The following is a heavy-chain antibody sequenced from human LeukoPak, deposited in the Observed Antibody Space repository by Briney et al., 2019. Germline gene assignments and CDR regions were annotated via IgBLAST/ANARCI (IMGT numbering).Heavy chain of an antibody. CDR3: ARVGGHCSSASCYGSY. J-gene: IGHJ4*02. Sequence: SVKVSCKASGGTFSSYPIIWVRQAPGQGLEWMIGIIPIFGTANYAQKFQGRVTITADESTTTAYMELSSLRSEDSAVYYCARVGGHCSSASCYGSYWGQGTLVSVSS. V-gene: IGHV1-69*13. CDR2: IIPIFGTA. CDR1: GGTFSSYP. D-gene: IGHD2-2*01.